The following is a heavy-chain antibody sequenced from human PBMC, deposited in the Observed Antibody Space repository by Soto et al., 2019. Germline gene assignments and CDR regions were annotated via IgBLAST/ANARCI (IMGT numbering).Heavy chain of an antibody. CDR2: ITAYNGNT. J-gene: IGHJ6*02. V-gene: IGHV1-18*04. D-gene: IGHD3-22*01. CDR1: GYTFTGYY. Sequence: ASVKVSCKASGYTFTGYYMHWVRQAPGQGLEKMGLITAYNGNTNYAQKLQGRVTMTTDTSTSTVYMELRSLRSDDTAVYYCARPADYYDSSGYGPIYGMDVWGQGTTVTVSS. CDR3: ARPADYYDSSGYGPIYGMDV.